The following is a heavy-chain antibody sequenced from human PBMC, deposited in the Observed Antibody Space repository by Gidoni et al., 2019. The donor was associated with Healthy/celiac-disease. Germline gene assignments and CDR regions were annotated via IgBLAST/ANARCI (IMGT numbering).Heavy chain of an antibody. CDR1: GFSFSSYA. V-gene: IGHV3-23*01. D-gene: IGHD3-3*01. CDR2: ISGSGGST. Sequence: EVQLLESGGGLVQPGGSLRLSCAASGFSFSSYAMSWVRQAPGKGLEWVSAISGSGGSTYYADSVKGRFTISRDNSKNTLYLQMNSLRAEDTAVYYCAKAPPRGVLRFLEWTHWGQGTLVTVSS. CDR3: AKAPPRGVLRFLEWTH. J-gene: IGHJ4*02.